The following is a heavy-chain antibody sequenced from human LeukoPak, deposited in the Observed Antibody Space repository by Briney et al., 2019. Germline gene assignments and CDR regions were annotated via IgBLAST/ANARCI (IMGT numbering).Heavy chain of an antibody. CDR1: GFTSINYE. D-gene: IGHD2-21*02. CDR3: ASLVTGILGIDY. CDR2: ISSSGSTI. V-gene: IGHV3-48*03. J-gene: IGHJ4*02. Sequence: GGSLRLSCEASGFTSINYEMNWVRQAPGKWLEWLSYISSSGSTIYYADSVKGRFTISRDNAKNSLYLQMNSLRAEDTAVYFCASLVTGILGIDYWGQGTLVTVSS.